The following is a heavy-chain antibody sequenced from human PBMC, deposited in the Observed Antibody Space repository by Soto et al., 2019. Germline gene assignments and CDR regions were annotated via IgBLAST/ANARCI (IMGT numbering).Heavy chain of an antibody. CDR3: ARSYYYDSEVDL. Sequence: ASVKVSCKASGYTFTDYYIHWVRQAPGQGLEWMGWINPISTATNFAWNFQGRVTLTRDTSIDTAYMELSRLTSDDTALYYCARSYYYDSEVDLWGQGALVTVSA. D-gene: IGHD3-22*01. CDR2: INPISTAT. CDR1: GYTFTDYY. V-gene: IGHV1-2*02. J-gene: IGHJ4*02.